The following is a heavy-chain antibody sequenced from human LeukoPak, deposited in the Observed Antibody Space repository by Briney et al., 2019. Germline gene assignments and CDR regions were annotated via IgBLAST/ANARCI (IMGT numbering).Heavy chain of an antibody. D-gene: IGHD6-13*01. CDR3: ARNIAAAGTNYFDY. Sequence: SVKVSCKASGYTFTGYHMHWVRQAPGQGLEWMGWIIPIFGTANYAQKFQGRVTITADESTSTAYMELSSLRSEDTAVYYCARNIAAAGTNYFDYWGQGTLVTVSS. CDR1: GYTFTGYH. V-gene: IGHV1-69*13. J-gene: IGHJ4*02. CDR2: IIPIFGTA.